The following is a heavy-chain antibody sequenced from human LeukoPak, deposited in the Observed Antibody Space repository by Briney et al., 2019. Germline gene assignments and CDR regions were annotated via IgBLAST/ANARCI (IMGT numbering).Heavy chain of an antibody. CDR2: ISSSGSTI. V-gene: IGHV3-48*03. CDR1: GFTFVTYE. D-gene: IGHD3-10*02. CDR3: AELGITMIGGV. Sequence: GGSLRPSLPALGFTFVTYEMNWARQAPGRGLGWDSYISSSGSTIYYADSVKGRFTISRDNAKNSLYLQMNSLRAEDTAVYYCAELGITMIGGVWGKGTTVTISS. J-gene: IGHJ6*04.